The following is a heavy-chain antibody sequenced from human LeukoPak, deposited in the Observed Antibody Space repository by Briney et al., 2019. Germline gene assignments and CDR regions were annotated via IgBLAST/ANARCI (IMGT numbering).Heavy chain of an antibody. CDR1: GGSFSGYF. CDR3: ARGGGDGRVAWGVHFDFDR. V-gene: IGHV4-34*01. CDR2: INHSGST. J-gene: IGHJ4*02. D-gene: IGHD3-10*01. Sequence: SETLSLTCGVYGGSFSGYFWNWIRQSPGKGLEWIGEINHSGSTNYNPSLKSRVTMSVDTSKNQFSLKLSSVTAADTAVYYCARGGGDGRVAWGVHFDFDRWGQGTLVTVSS.